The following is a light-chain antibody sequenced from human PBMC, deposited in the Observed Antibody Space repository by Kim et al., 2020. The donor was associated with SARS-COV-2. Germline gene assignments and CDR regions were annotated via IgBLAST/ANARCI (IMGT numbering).Light chain of an antibody. Sequence: WGPNVRTTCQGASLRRDYASWYQQKPGPAPLLVIYGKDNRPSGIPDRFSGSNSGNTASLTITGAQAEDEADYYCNSRDTSGYRVVFGGGTKLTVL. V-gene: IGLV3-19*01. CDR3: NSRDTSGYRVV. CDR2: GKD. CDR1: SLRRDY. J-gene: IGLJ2*01.